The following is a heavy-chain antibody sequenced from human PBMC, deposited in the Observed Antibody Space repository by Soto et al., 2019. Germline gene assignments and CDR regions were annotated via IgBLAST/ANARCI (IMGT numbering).Heavy chain of an antibody. CDR3: ARDQGVAAAGITWFDP. CDR1: GDSMNTYH. CDR2: VHSSGST. V-gene: IGHV4-4*07. Sequence: PSETLSLTCTVSGDSMNTYHWSWIRQPAGKGLEWIGHVHSSGSTNYNPSLKSRVTMSVDTSKNQFSLRLMSVTAADTAVYYCARDQGVAAAGITWFDPWGQGSQVTVSS. D-gene: IGHD6-13*01. J-gene: IGHJ5*02.